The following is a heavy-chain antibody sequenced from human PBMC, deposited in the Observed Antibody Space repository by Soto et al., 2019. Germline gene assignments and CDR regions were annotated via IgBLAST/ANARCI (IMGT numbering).Heavy chain of an antibody. J-gene: IGHJ6*02. Sequence: SETLSLTCTVSGGSVSSGSYYWSWIRQPPGKGLEWIGYIYYTGSTNYNPSLKSRVTISEDTSKNQFSLKLSSVTAADTAVYYCARAGGGYCSNTSCYGVYYYYDKDVWGQGTTVTVSS. CDR1: GGSVSSGSYY. V-gene: IGHV4-61*01. CDR3: ARAGGGYCSNTSCYGVYYYYDKDV. CDR2: IYYTGST. D-gene: IGHD2-2*01.